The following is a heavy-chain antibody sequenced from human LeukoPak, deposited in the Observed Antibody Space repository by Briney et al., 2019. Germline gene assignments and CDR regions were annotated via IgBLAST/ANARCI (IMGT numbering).Heavy chain of an antibody. J-gene: IGHJ4*02. CDR1: GGSISSYY. Sequence: PSETLSLTCTVSGGSISSYYWGWIRQPPGKGLEWIGSIYYSGSTYYNPSLKSRVTISVDTSKNQFSLKLSSVTAADTAVYYCARPSSSGYYYDFDYWGQGTLVTVSS. V-gene: IGHV4-39*01. CDR3: ARPSSSGYYYDFDY. CDR2: IYYSGST. D-gene: IGHD3-22*01.